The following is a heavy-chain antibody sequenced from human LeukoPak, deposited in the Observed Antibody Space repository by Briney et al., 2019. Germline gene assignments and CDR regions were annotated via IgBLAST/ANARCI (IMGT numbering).Heavy chain of an antibody. CDR3: ARANGTTVVIRGYFQH. CDR1: GFTFSSYS. Sequence: GGSLRLSCAASGFTFSSYSMNWVRQAPGKGLEWVSSISSSSSYIYYADSVKGRFTISRDNAKNSLYLQMNSLRAEDTAVYYCARANGTTVVIRGYFQHWGQGTLVTVSS. CDR2: ISSSSSYI. V-gene: IGHV3-21*01. D-gene: IGHD4-23*01. J-gene: IGHJ1*01.